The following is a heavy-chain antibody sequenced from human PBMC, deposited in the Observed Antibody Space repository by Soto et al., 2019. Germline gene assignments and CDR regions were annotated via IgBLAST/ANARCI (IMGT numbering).Heavy chain of an antibody. Sequence: ASVKVSCKASGYTFRSYGISWVRQAPGQGLEWMGWISGYDGNTHYSQKFQGKVTMTTDTSTSTAYMELRNLRSDDTAVYYCAKADSNYAGRFSYYYMDVWGTGTMVTVSS. J-gene: IGHJ6*03. CDR3: AKADSNYAGRFSYYYMDV. V-gene: IGHV1-18*01. CDR2: ISGYDGNT. CDR1: GYTFRSYG. D-gene: IGHD4-4*01.